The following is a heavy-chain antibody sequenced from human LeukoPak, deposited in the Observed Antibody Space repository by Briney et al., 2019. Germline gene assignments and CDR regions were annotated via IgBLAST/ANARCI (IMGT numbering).Heavy chain of an antibody. D-gene: IGHD3-9*01. CDR1: GGTISSYY. V-gene: IGHV4-59*08. CDR2: INYSGST. Sequence: PSETLSLTCTVSGGTISSYYWSWIRQPPGKGLEWIGYINYSGSTNYNPSLKSRVTMSVVTSKNQFSLKLSSVTAADTAVYYCARATVLGRLLVEFDPWGQGTLVTVSS. J-gene: IGHJ5*02. CDR3: ARATVLGRLLVEFDP.